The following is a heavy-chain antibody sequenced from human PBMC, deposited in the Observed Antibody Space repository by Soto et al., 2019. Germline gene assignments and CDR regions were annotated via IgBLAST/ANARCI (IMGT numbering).Heavy chain of an antibody. J-gene: IGHJ6*02. Sequence: AGGSLRLSCAASGFTFSSYWMHWVRQAPGKGLVWVSRINSDGSSTSYADSVKGRFTISRDNAKNTLYLQMNSLRAEDTAVYYCARAGGQWPFYYYYGMDVWGQGTTVTVSS. CDR2: INSDGSST. CDR3: ARAGGQWPFYYYYGMDV. V-gene: IGHV3-74*01. CDR1: GFTFSSYW. D-gene: IGHD6-19*01.